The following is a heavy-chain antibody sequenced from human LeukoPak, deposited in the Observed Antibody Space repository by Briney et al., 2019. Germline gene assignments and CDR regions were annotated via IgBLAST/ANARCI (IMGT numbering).Heavy chain of an antibody. J-gene: IGHJ4*02. CDR1: GFTFSSYA. CDR3: ARSIPYGTTWYGRSDY. V-gene: IGHV3-7*03. CDR2: IKPDGTTK. D-gene: IGHD6-13*01. Sequence: GGSLRLSCAASGFTFSSYAMHWVRQAPGKGLEWVANIKPDGTTKFYVDSVKGRFTISRDNALNSLYLQMNSLRAEDTANYYCARSIPYGTTWYGRSDYWGQGTLVTVSS.